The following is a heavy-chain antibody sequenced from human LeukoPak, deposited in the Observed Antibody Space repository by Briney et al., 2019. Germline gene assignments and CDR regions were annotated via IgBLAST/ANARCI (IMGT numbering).Heavy chain of an antibody. CDR3: AKEVDCPSDCLFFHS. D-gene: IGHD2-21*02. Sequence: GGSLRLSCAASGFTFDRFTIHWVRQTPGKGLEWVSLINRRGHSFYADSVKGRFTISRDNSRNSVFLQMNSLRPEDTALYHCAKEVDCPSDCLFFHSWGEGTLVTVSS. V-gene: IGHV3-43*01. CDR2: INRRGHS. CDR1: GFTFDRFT. J-gene: IGHJ4*02.